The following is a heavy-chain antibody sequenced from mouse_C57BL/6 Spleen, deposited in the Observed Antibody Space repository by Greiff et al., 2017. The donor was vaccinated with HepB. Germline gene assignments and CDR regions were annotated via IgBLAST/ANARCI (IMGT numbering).Heavy chain of an antibody. CDR1: GYAFTNYL. CDR3: ARSTTVVDYYAMDY. V-gene: IGHV1-54*01. Sequence: QVQLQQSGAELVRPGTSVKVSCKASGYAFTNYLIEWVKQRPGQGLEWIGVINPGSGGTNYNEKFKGKATLTADKSSSTAYMQLSSLTSEDSAVYFCARSTTVVDYYAMDYWGQGTSVTVSS. J-gene: IGHJ4*01. D-gene: IGHD1-1*01. CDR2: INPGSGGT.